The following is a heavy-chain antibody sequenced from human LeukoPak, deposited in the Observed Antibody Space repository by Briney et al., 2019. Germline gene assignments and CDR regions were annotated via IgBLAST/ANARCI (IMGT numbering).Heavy chain of an antibody. CDR2: ISYTGST. V-gene: IGHV4-30-4*08. D-gene: IGHD6-19*01. CDR3: ARLLYSSGLDY. CDR1: GGSISSGDYY. J-gene: IGHJ4*02. Sequence: PSQTLSLTCTVSGGSISSGDYYWSWIRQPPGKGLEWIGYISYTGSTYYNPSLKSRVAISVDTSKNQFSLKLSSVTAADTAVYYCARLLYSSGLDYWGQGTLVTVSS.